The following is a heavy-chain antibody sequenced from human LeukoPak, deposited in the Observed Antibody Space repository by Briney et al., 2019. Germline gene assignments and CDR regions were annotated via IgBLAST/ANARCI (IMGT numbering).Heavy chain of an antibody. J-gene: IGHJ4*02. CDR1: GFTFSSYA. CDR2: ISGSGGST. D-gene: IGHD3-16*02. V-gene: IGHV3-23*01. Sequence: GGSLRLSCAASGFTFSSYAMSWVRQAPGKGLEWISAISGSGGSTYYADSVKGRLTISRDNSKNTPYLQMNSLRAEDTAVYYCAKTIYDYVWGSYRYALDYWGQGTLVTVSS. CDR3: AKTIYDYVWGSYRYALDY.